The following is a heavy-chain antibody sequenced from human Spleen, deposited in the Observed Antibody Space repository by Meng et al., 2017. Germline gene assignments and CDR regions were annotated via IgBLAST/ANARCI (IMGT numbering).Heavy chain of an antibody. CDR2: IFPRDSDT. CDR3: ARRYYYDGSGYCCGAFDI. V-gene: IGHV5-51*01. D-gene: IGHD3-22*01. J-gene: IGHJ3*02. Sequence: KVSCKGSGYDFTTYWIAWVRQMPGKGLEWMGIIFPRDSDTRYSPSFQGQVTISADKSISTAYLQWSSLKASDTAVYYCARRYYYDGSGYCCGAFDIWGQGTMVTVSS. CDR1: GYDFTTYW.